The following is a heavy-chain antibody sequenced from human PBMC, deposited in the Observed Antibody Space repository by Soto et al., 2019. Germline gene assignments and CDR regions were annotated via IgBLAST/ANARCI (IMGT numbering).Heavy chain of an antibody. J-gene: IGHJ3*02. CDR2: IKSKTDGGTT. Sequence: GGSLSLSCAASGFTFSNAWMNWVRQAPGKGLEWVGRIKSKTDGGTTDYAAPVKGRFTISRDDSKNTLYLQMNSLKTEDTAVYYCTTGRNYYDTQDAFDIWGQGTMVTVSS. CDR1: GFTFSNAW. CDR3: TTGRNYYDTQDAFDI. D-gene: IGHD3-22*01. V-gene: IGHV3-15*07.